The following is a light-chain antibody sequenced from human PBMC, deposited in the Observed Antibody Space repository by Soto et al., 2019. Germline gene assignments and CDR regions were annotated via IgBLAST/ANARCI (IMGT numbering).Light chain of an antibody. CDR2: DAS. Sequence: EIVMTQSPATLSVSPGESATLSCRASQSVSSDLAWYQQKPGQAPRLLIYDASTRATGIQARYSGSGSGTEFNFTIRSLQSEDFAVYFCKQYNKWPRTFGQGTKVDIK. V-gene: IGKV3-15*01. CDR1: QSVSSD. J-gene: IGKJ1*01. CDR3: KQYNKWPRT.